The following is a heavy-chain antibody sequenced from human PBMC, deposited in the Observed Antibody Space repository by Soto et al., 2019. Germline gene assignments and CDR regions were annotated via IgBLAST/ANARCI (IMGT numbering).Heavy chain of an antibody. D-gene: IGHD6-13*01. CDR2: IYHSGST. Sequence: KPSETLSLTCAVSSGSISSSNWWSWVRQPPGKGLEWIGEIYHSGSTNYNPSLKSRVTISVDKSKNQFSLKLSSVTAADTAVYYCAREAAAAGSYYYYYMDVWGKGTTVTVSS. CDR1: SGSISSSNW. CDR3: AREAAAAGSYYYYYMDV. J-gene: IGHJ6*03. V-gene: IGHV4-4*02.